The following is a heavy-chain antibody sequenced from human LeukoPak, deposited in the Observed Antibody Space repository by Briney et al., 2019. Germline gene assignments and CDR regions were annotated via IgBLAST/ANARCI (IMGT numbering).Heavy chain of an antibody. Sequence: GGSLRLSCAASGFTVSSNYMSWVRQAPGKGLEWVSVIYSGGSTYYADSVKGRFTISRDNSKNTLYLQMNSLRAEDTAVYYCARESGDTAMVEYWGQGTLVTVSS. CDR3: ARESGDTAMVEY. D-gene: IGHD5-18*01. V-gene: IGHV3-66*01. CDR1: GFTVSSNY. J-gene: IGHJ4*02. CDR2: IYSGGST.